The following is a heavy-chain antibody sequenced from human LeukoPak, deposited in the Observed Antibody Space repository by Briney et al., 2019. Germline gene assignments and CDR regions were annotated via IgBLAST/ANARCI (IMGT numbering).Heavy chain of an antibody. V-gene: IGHV3-73*01. J-gene: IGHJ4*02. D-gene: IGHD3-22*01. Sequence: GGSLKLSCAASGFTFSDSGMHWVRQAPGKGLEWVGRMRSKTQNYATAYAASVKGRFTISRDDSKNTAFLRMNSLKTEDTAVYYCTNYDDSSDLWGYWGQGTLVTVSS. CDR2: MRSKTQNYAT. CDR1: GFTFSDSG. CDR3: TNYDDSSDLWGY.